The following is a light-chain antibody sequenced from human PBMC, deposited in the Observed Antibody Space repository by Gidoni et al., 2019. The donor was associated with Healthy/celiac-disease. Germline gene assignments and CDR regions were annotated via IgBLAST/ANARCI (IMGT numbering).Light chain of an antibody. CDR1: QSVSSY. Sequence: EIVLTQSPATLSLSPGESATLSCRASQSVSSYLAWYQQKPGQAPRLLIYAASNRATGIPARFSGSGSGTDFTLTISSLEPEDFAVYYFQQRSNWPPWTFGQGTKVEIK. CDR3: QQRSNWPPWT. V-gene: IGKV3-11*01. J-gene: IGKJ1*01. CDR2: AAS.